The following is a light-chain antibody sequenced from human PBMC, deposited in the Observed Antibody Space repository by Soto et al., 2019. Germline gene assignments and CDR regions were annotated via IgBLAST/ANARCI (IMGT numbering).Light chain of an antibody. CDR2: DAS. V-gene: IGKV3-11*01. Sequence: EIVLTQSPATLSLSPGERATLSCRASQSVSSYLAWYQQKPGRAPRLLIYDASNKATGIPARFSGSGSGTDFTLTISSLEPENSAVYYCHQRNIWPLTFGGGTKVDIK. CDR3: HQRNIWPLT. CDR1: QSVSSY. J-gene: IGKJ4*01.